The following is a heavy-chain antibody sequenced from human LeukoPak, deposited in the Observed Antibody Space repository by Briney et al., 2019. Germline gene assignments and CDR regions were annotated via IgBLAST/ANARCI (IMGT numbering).Heavy chain of an antibody. Sequence: PGGSLSLSCAASGFTFSSYAMSWVRQAPGKGLEWVSAISGSGGSTYYADSVKGRFTISRDNSKNTLYLQMNSLRAEDTAVYYCARTTVGYYYMDVWGKGTTVTVSS. V-gene: IGHV3-23*01. CDR2: ISGSGGST. J-gene: IGHJ6*03. CDR1: GFTFSSYA. CDR3: ARTTVGYYYMDV. D-gene: IGHD4-17*01.